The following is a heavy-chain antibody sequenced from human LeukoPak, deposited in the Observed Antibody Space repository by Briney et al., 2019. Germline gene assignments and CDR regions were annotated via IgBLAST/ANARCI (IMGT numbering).Heavy chain of an antibody. CDR2: INPSGGST. Sequence: ASVKVSCKASGYTFTSYYMHWVRQAPGQGLEWMGIINPSGGSTSYAQKFQGRVTMTRDTSTSTVYMELSSLRSADTAVYYCAREDIVVVVAATPSPFDPWGQGTLVTVSS. D-gene: IGHD2-15*01. J-gene: IGHJ5*02. CDR3: AREDIVVVVAATPSPFDP. CDR1: GYTFTSYY. V-gene: IGHV1-46*01.